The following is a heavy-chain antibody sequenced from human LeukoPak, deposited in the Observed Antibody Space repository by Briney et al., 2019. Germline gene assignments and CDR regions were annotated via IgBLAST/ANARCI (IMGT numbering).Heavy chain of an antibody. CDR2: ISYDGSNK. V-gene: IGHV3-30*04. D-gene: IGHD6-19*01. CDR1: GFTFSSYA. Sequence: PGRSLRLSCAASGFTFSSYAMHWVRQAPGKGLEWVAVISYDGSNKYYADSVKGRFTISRDNSKNTLYLQMNSLRAEDTAVYYCARGRIAVAGGFDYWGQGTLVTVSS. J-gene: IGHJ4*02. CDR3: ARGRIAVAGGFDY.